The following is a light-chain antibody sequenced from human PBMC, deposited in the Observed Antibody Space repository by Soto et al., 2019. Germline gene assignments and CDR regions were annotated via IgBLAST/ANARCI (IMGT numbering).Light chain of an antibody. CDR1: QSVSSSY. V-gene: IGKV3-20*01. J-gene: IGKJ1*01. CDR3: QQYGSSLWT. Sequence: EIVMTQSPATLSVSPGERATLSWGASQSVSSSYLAWYQQKPGQAPRLLIYGASSRATGIPDRFSGSGSGTDFTLTISRLEPEDFAVYYCQQYGSSLWTFGQGTKVDIK. CDR2: GAS.